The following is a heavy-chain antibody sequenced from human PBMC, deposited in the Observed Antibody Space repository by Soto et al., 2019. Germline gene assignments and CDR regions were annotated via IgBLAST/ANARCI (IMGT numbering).Heavy chain of an antibody. J-gene: IGHJ6*02. V-gene: IGHV3-33*01. D-gene: IGHD1-1*01. Sequence: GGSLRLSCAASRFTFSSYGMHWVRQAPGKGLEWVAVIWYDGSNKYYADSVKGRFTISRDNPKNTLYLQMNSLRAEDTAVYYCARDPNLLIPYGMDVWGQGTTVTVS. CDR1: RFTFSSYG. CDR3: ARDPNLLIPYGMDV. CDR2: IWYDGSNK.